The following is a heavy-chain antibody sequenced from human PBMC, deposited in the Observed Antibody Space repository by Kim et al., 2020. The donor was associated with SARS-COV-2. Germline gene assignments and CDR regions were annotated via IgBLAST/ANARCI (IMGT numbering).Heavy chain of an antibody. D-gene: IGHD3-10*01. Sequence: SGPTLVKPTQTLTLTCTFSGFSLSTSGMCVSWIRQPPGKALEWLALIDWDDDKYYSTSLKTRLTISKDTSKNQVVLTMTNMDPVDTATYYCARITMVRGVIHYYYGMDVWGQGTTVTVSS. CDR3: ARITMVRGVIHYYYGMDV. J-gene: IGHJ6*02. CDR2: IDWDDDK. V-gene: IGHV2-70*01. CDR1: GFSLSTSGMC.